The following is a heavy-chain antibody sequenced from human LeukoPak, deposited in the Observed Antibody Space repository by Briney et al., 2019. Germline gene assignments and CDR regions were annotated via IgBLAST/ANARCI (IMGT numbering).Heavy chain of an antibody. J-gene: IGHJ4*02. D-gene: IGHD2-15*01. CDR1: GYSFTGYY. Sequence: ASVKVSCEASGYSFTGYYMHWVRQAPGQGLEWMGWINHNSGGTKYAQKFQGRVTITSDASISTAYMELSSLRSDDTAVYYCASRPDQHLLYYFDYWGQGALVTVPS. CDR3: ASRPDQHLLYYFDY. V-gene: IGHV1-2*02. CDR2: INHNSGGT.